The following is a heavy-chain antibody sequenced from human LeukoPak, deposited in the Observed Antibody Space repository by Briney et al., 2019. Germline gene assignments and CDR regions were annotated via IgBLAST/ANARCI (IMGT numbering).Heavy chain of an antibody. J-gene: IGHJ4*02. CDR2: ISSSGSTK. CDR3: TRDRSRFSSSSENCFDH. V-gene: IGHV3-48*04. CDR1: GFTFSSYA. Sequence: SGGSLRLSCAASGFTFSSYAMSWVRQAPGKGLEWVSYISSSGSTKYYADSVRGRFTISRDNAKKSLYLQMNSLRAEDTAVYYCTRDRSRFSSSSENCFDHWGQGILVTVSS. D-gene: IGHD6-6*01.